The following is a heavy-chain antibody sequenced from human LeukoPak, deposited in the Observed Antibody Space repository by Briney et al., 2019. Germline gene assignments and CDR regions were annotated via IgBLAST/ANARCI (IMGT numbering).Heavy chain of an antibody. CDR1: GGSISSYY. Sequence: SETLSLTCTASGGSISSYYWSWIRQPPGKGLEWIGYIYYSGSTNYNPSLKSRVTISVDTSKNQFSLKLSSVTAADTAVYFFSKQKTAYDILKFDYWGQGTLVTVSS. CDR3: SKQKTAYDILKFDY. D-gene: IGHD3-9*01. V-gene: IGHV4-59*01. J-gene: IGHJ4*02. CDR2: IYYSGST.